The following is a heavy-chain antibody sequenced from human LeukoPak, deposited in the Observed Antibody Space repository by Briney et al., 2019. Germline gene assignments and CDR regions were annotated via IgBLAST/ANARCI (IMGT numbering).Heavy chain of an antibody. D-gene: IGHD3-10*01. V-gene: IGHV3-9*01. Sequence: GGSLRLSCAASGFTFDDYAMHWVRQAPGKGLEWGSGISWNSGSIGYADSVKGRFTISRDNAKNSLYLQMNSLRAEDTALYYCAKAYYYGSGSYYNEGSWGQGTLVTVSS. CDR2: ISWNSGSI. J-gene: IGHJ5*02. CDR3: AKAYYYGSGSYYNEGS. CDR1: GFTFDDYA.